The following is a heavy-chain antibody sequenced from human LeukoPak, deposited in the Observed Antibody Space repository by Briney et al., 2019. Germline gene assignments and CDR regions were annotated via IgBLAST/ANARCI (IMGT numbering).Heavy chain of an antibody. D-gene: IGHD6-6*01. CDR1: GGSISSSSYY. J-gene: IGHJ4*02. CDR3: ARLFRYSSSPFDY. Sequence: PSETLSLTCTASGGSISSSSYYWGWIRQPPGKGLEWIGSIYYSRSTYYNPSLKSRVTISVDTSKNQFSLKLSSVTAADTAVYYCARLFRYSSSPFDYWGQGTLVTVSS. CDR2: IYYSRST. V-gene: IGHV4-39*01.